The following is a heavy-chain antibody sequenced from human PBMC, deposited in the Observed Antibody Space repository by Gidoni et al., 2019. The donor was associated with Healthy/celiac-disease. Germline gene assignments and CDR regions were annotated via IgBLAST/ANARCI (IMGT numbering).Heavy chain of an antibody. Sequence: QVQLVQSGAEVKKPGASVKVSCKASGYTFTGYYMHWVRQAPGQGLEWMGWINPNSGGTNYAQKFQGRVTMTRDTSISTAYMELSRLRSDDTAVYYCAREDQLLVWVPMEKKSNWFDPWGQGTLVTVSS. J-gene: IGHJ5*02. CDR3: AREDQLLVWVPMEKKSNWFDP. CDR1: GYTFTGYY. V-gene: IGHV1-2*02. CDR2: INPNSGGT. D-gene: IGHD2-2*01.